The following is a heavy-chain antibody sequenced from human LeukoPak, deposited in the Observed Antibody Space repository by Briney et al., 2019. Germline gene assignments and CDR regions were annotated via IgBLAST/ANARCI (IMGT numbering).Heavy chain of an antibody. CDR3: ARATGYYYGSGSIFDY. D-gene: IGHD3-10*01. CDR1: GYSISSGYY. V-gene: IGHV4-38-2*02. J-gene: IGHJ4*02. CDR2: IYHSGST. Sequence: SETLSLTCTVSGYSISSGYYWGWIRQPPGKGLEWIGSIYHSGSTYYNPSLKSRVTISVDTSKNQFSLKLSSVTAADTAVYYCARATGYYYGSGSIFDYWGQGTLVTVSS.